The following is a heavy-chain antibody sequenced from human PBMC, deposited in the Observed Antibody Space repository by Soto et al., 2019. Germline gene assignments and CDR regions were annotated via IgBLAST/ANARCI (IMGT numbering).Heavy chain of an antibody. J-gene: IGHJ4*02. Sequence: LRLSCAAAGFNVSDNYMGWVRQAPGKGLEWVSSFFTGGSTDYADSVKGRFTISRDDSKNTVYLQTNSLRAEDTAVYFCVRERRGLGIGFDHWGQGTLVTVSS. CDR3: VRERRGLGIGFDH. CDR2: FFTGGST. V-gene: IGHV3-53*01. D-gene: IGHD6-19*01. CDR1: GFNVSDNY.